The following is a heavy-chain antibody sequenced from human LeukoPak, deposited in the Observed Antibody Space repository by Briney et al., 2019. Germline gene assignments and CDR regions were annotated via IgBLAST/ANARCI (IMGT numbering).Heavy chain of an antibody. J-gene: IGHJ4*02. D-gene: IGHD3-10*01. CDR1: GGSFSGFY. V-gene: IGHV4-34*01. CDR2: INHSGST. CDR3: ARRRFGELDY. Sequence: SETLSLTCAVHGGSFSGFYWTWMRQPPGKGPEWIGEINHSGSTNYNPSLKSRVTISVDTSKNQFSLKLSSVTAADTAVYYCARRRFGELDYWGQGTLVTVSS.